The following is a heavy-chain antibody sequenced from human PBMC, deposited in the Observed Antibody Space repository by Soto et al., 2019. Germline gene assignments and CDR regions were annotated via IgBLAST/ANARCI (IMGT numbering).Heavy chain of an antibody. CDR3: AREEKWELLSSGYYYYGMDV. J-gene: IGHJ6*02. D-gene: IGHD1-26*01. CDR1: GGSISSGDYY. V-gene: IGHV4-30-4*02. CDR2: IYYSGST. Sequence: SDTLSLTCTVSGGSISSGDYYWSWIRQPPGKGLDWIGYIYYSGSTYYNPSLKSRVTISVDTSKNQFSLKLSSVTAADTAVYYCAREEKWELLSSGYYYYGMDVWGQGTTVTVSS.